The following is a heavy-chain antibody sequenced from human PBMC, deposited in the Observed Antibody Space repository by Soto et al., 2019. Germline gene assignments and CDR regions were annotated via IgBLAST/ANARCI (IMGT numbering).Heavy chain of an antibody. J-gene: IGHJ4*02. V-gene: IGHV3-7*05. Sequence: GGSLRLSCAASGFTFSSYWMSWVRQAPGKGLEWVANIKQDGSEKYYVDSVKGRFTTSRDNAKNSLYLQMNSLRAEDTAVYYCARVLNYYDSSGYYSGGPLGYWGQGTLVTVSS. D-gene: IGHD3-22*01. CDR2: IKQDGSEK. CDR3: ARVLNYYDSSGYYSGGPLGY. CDR1: GFTFSSYW.